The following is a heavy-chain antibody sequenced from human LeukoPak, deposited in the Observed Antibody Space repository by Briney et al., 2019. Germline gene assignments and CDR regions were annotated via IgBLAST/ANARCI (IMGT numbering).Heavy chain of an antibody. Sequence: PGGSLRLSCAASGFSVSGNFMSWVRQAPGKGLEWVSGIDSGGTAYYEDAVRGRCTISRDNSKNILYLKMHSLRAEDTAVYYCARDGYGNNYMDVWAKGTTVIVSS. CDR1: GFSVSGNF. CDR3: ARDGYGNNYMDV. J-gene: IGHJ6*03. CDR2: IDSGGTA. D-gene: IGHD1/OR15-1a*01. V-gene: IGHV3-53*01.